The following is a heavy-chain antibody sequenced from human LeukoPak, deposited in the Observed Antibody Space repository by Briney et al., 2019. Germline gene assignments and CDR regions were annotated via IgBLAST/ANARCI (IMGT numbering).Heavy chain of an antibody. V-gene: IGHV3-23*01. D-gene: IGHD6-25*01. J-gene: IGHJ4*02. CDR1: GFTFSSYA. CDR2: IKNSGGST. Sequence: GGSLRLSCAASGFTFSSYAMSWVRQAPGKGLDWVSAIKNSGGSTYYADSVKGRFTISRDNSKNTLYLQMNSLRAEDTAVYYCAKDPGSAPAYWGQGTLVTVSS. CDR3: AKDPGSAPAY.